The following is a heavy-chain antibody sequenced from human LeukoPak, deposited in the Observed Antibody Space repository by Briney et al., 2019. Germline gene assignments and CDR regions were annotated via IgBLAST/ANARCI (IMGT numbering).Heavy chain of an antibody. CDR3: ARDLYYDSSGPPD. V-gene: IGHV4-61*02. Sequence: SETLSLTCTVSGGSISSGSYYWSWIRQTAGKGLEWIGRIYTSGSTNYNPSLKSRVTISVDTSKNQFSLKLRSVTAADTAVYYCARDLYYDSSGPPDWGQGTLVTVSS. J-gene: IGHJ4*02. CDR2: IYTSGST. CDR1: GGSISSGSYY. D-gene: IGHD3-22*01.